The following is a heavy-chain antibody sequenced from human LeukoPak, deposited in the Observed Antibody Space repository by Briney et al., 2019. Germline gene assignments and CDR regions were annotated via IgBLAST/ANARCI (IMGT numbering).Heavy chain of an antibody. J-gene: IGHJ4*02. CDR3: ARVPFSNPDY. CDR2: ISSSSSYI. CDR1: GFTFSSYS. D-gene: IGHD1-14*01. Sequence: GGSLRLSCAASGFTFSSYSMNWVRQAPGKGLEWVSSISSSSSYIYYADSVKGRFTISRGNAKNSLYLQMNSLRAEDTAVYYCARVPFSNPDYWGQGTLVTVSS. V-gene: IGHV3-21*01.